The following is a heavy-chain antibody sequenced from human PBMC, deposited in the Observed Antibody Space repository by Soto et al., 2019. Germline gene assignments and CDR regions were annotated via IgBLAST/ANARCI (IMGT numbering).Heavy chain of an antibody. CDR3: ARCPPLDFHGLNWFDP. D-gene: IGHD3-3*01. CDR1: GGSISSNSYY. J-gene: IGHJ5*02. Sequence: QLQLQESGPGLVKPSETLSLTCAVSGGSISSNSYYWGWIRQPPGKGLEWIGSISYSGNTYYNPSLRGRVTVSVDTSKNQFSLKLYSATAADTSVYYCARCPPLDFHGLNWFDPWGQGTLVTVSS. CDR2: ISYSGNT. V-gene: IGHV4-39*01.